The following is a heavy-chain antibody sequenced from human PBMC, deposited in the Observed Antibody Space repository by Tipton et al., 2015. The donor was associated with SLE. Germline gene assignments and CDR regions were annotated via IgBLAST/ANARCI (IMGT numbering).Heavy chain of an antibody. D-gene: IGHD4-17*01. CDR3: ARGVTTQSFDY. Sequence: SLRLSCAASGFTFSNYWMNWVRQAPGKGLEWISYISSSSSTIYYANSVQGRFTVSRDNAGNSMSHQMNSLRAEDTAVYYCARGVTTQSFDYWGQGTLVTVSS. J-gene: IGHJ4*02. CDR2: ISSSSSTI. V-gene: IGHV3-48*01. CDR1: GFTFSNYW.